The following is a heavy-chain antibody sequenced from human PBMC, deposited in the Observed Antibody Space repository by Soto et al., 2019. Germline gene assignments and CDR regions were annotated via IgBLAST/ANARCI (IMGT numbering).Heavy chain of an antibody. CDR3: AKDNTVSPHPWDNWNADSHDAFDI. J-gene: IGHJ3*02. Sequence: EVQLLESGGGLVQPGGSLRLSCAASGFTFSSYAMSWVRQAPGKGLEWVSAISGSGGSTYYADSVEGRFTISRDNSKNPLYLQMNSLRAEDTAVYYCAKDNTVSPHPWDNWNADSHDAFDIWGQGTMVTVSS. D-gene: IGHD1-1*01. CDR2: ISGSGGST. CDR1: GFTFSSYA. V-gene: IGHV3-23*01.